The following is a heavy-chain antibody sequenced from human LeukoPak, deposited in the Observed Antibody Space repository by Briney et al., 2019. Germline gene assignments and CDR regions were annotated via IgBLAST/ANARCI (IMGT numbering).Heavy chain of an antibody. V-gene: IGHV4-34*01. CDR2: INHSGST. CDR3: GRVNYYHYYMDV. CDR1: GGSFSGYY. J-gene: IGHJ6*03. Sequence: SETLSLTCAVYGGSFSGYYWSWIRQPPGKGLEWIGEINHSGSTRYNPSLKSRFTISVDTSKNQFSLKVSSVTAADTAVYYCGRVNYYHYYMDVWGKGTTVTVSS.